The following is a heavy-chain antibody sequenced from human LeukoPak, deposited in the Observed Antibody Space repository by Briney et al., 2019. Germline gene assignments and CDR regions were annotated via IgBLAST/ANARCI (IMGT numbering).Heavy chain of an antibody. CDR1: GGSFSGYY. Sequence: PSETLSLTCAVYGGSFSGYYWSWIRQPPGKGLEWIGEINHSGSTNYNPSLKSRVTISVDTSKNQFSLKLSSVTAADTAVYYCARADSSWLVDYWGQGTLVTVSS. D-gene: IGHD6-13*01. J-gene: IGHJ4*02. CDR3: ARADSSWLVDY. V-gene: IGHV4-34*01. CDR2: INHSGST.